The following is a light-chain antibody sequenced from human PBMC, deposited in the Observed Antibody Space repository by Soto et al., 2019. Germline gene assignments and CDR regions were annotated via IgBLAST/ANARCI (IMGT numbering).Light chain of an antibody. J-gene: IGLJ3*02. V-gene: IGLV2-23*02. CDR2: EVS. CDR1: SSDVGSYNL. Sequence: QSVLTQPASGSGSPGQSITISCTGTSSDVGSYNLVSWYQQHPDKAPKLIIYEVSKWPSGVSSRFSASKSGNTASLTISGLQSEDEADYYCCSYAGSSTWVFGGGTKLTVL. CDR3: CSYAGSSTWV.